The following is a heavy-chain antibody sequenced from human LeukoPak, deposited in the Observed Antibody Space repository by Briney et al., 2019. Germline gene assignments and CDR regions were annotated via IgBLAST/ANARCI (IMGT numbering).Heavy chain of an antibody. Sequence: GGSLRLSCAASGFTFSSYWMSWVRQAPGKGLECVANINQEGSEKSYVDSVRGRFTISRDNAKNSVYLQMNSLRVEDTAVYYCARDGAFCSSTRCCGNDYWGQGTLVTVSP. V-gene: IGHV3-7*01. CDR2: INQEGSEK. D-gene: IGHD2-2*01. CDR1: GFTFSSYW. J-gene: IGHJ4*02. CDR3: ARDGAFCSSTRCCGNDY.